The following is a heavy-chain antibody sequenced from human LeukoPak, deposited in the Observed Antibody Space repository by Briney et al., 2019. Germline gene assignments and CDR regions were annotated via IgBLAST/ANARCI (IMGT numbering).Heavy chain of an antibody. CDR1: GDSVSSKSAA. D-gene: IGHD6-19*01. CDR3: ARSSGHIDY. Sequence: KLSQTLSLTCAISGDSVSSKSAARNWIRQSPSRGLEWLGRTYYRSKWYNGYAVSVKSRITINPDTSKNKFSLQLNSVTPEDTAVYYCARSSGHIDYWGQGTLVTVSS. CDR2: TYYRSKWYN. J-gene: IGHJ4*02. V-gene: IGHV6-1*01.